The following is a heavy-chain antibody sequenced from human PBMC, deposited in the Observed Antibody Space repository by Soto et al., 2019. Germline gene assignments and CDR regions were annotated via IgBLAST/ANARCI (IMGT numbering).Heavy chain of an antibody. V-gene: IGHV3-9*01. J-gene: IGHJ6*02. D-gene: IGHD3-16*02. Sequence: PXGSLRLSCASSVFTFDDYAMHWVRQSPGKCLEWVSGISWNSGSIGYADSVKGRFTISRDNAKNSLYLQMNSLRAEDTALYYCAKAMADRGPYYYYGMDVLGQGTTGNVS. CDR3: AKAMADRGPYYYYGMDV. CDR2: ISWNSGSI. CDR1: VFTFDDYA.